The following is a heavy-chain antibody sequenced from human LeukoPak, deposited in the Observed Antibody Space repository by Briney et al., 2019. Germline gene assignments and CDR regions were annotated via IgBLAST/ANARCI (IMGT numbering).Heavy chain of an antibody. CDR1: GFSVSDNY. V-gene: IGHV3-66*01. D-gene: IGHD4-17*01. J-gene: IGHJ4*02. CDR2: IFGDST. Sequence: GGSLRLSCAVSGFSVSDNYMSWVRQTPGGRLEWVSVIFGDSTCYIDSVKGRFTISRDNSKNMLFLQMDSLRVEDTAVYYCVKETRGTTVYYWGQGTLVTVSS. CDR3: VKETRGTTVYY.